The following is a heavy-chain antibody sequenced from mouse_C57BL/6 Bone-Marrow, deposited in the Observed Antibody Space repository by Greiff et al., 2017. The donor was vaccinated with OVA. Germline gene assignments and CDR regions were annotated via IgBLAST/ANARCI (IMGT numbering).Heavy chain of an antibody. CDR2: ISNGGGST. D-gene: IGHD3-1*01. CDR3: ARQGRSGFDY. CDR1: GFTFSDYY. Sequence: DVKLVESGGGLVQPGGSLKLSCAASGFTFSDYYMYWVRQTPEKRLEWVAYISNGGGSTYYPDTVKGRFTISRDNAKNTLYLQMSRLKSEDTAMYYCARQGRSGFDYWGQGTTLTVSS. V-gene: IGHV5-12*01. J-gene: IGHJ2*01.